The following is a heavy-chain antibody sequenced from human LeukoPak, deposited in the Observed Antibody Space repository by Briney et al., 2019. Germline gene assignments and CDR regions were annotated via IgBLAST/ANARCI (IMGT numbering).Heavy chain of an antibody. Sequence: ASVKVSCKASGYTFTGYYMHWVRQAPGQGLEWMGWINPNSGGTNYAQTFQGRVTMTRDTSISTAYMELSRLRSDDTAVYYCARQTGDSPLYYFDYWGQGTLVTVSS. D-gene: IGHD7-27*01. CDR1: GYTFTGYY. CDR3: ARQTGDSPLYYFDY. V-gene: IGHV1-2*02. J-gene: IGHJ4*02. CDR2: INPNSGGT.